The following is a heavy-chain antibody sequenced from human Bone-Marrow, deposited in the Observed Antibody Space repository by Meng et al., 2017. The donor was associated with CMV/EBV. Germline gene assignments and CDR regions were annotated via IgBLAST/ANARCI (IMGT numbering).Heavy chain of an antibody. CDR2: IKQDGSEK. CDR1: GFTFSSDW. V-gene: IGHV3-7*01. D-gene: IGHD2-15*01. Sequence: GESLKISCAASGFTFSSDWMGWVRQAPGKGLEWVANIKQDGSEKYYVDSVKGRFTISRDNAKNSLYLQMNSLRAEDTAVYYCARALGSNNWGQGTLVTVSS. J-gene: IGHJ4*02. CDR3: ARALGSNN.